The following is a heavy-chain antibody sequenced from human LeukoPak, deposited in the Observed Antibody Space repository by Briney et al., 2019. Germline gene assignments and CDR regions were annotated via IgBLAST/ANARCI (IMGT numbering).Heavy chain of an antibody. CDR2: ISSSSSTI. Sequence: PGGSLRLSCAASGFTFSSYSMNWVRQAPGKGLEWVSYISSSSSTIYYADSVKGRFTISRDNAKNSLYLQMNSLRAEDTAVYYCARSDAEMATTLDYWGQGTLVTVSS. CDR1: GFTFSSYS. J-gene: IGHJ4*02. CDR3: ARSDAEMATTLDY. D-gene: IGHD5-12*01. V-gene: IGHV3-48*01.